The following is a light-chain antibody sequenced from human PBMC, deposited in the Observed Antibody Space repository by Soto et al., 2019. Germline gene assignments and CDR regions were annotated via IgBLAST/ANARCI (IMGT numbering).Light chain of an antibody. CDR3: PKYNSAPRT. Sequence: DIQMTQSPSSLSASVGDRVTITCRASQGISNYLAWYQQKPGKVPKLLIYAASTLHSGVPSRFSGSGSGTDFTLTISSLQPEDVATYYCPKYNSAPRTFGQGTKVEIK. CDR2: AAS. J-gene: IGKJ1*01. V-gene: IGKV1-27*01. CDR1: QGISNY.